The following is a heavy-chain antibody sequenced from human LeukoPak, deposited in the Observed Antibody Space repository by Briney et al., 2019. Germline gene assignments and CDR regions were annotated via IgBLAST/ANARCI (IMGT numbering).Heavy chain of an antibody. CDR3: ARGGRVSSGWYGDY. Sequence: GGSLRLSCAASGFTFSSYWMSWVRQAPGKGLEWVANIKQDGSEKYYVDSVKGRFTISRDNAKNSLYLQMNSLRAEDTAVYYCARGGRVSSGWYGDYWGQGTLVTVSS. J-gene: IGHJ4*02. CDR2: IKQDGSEK. D-gene: IGHD6-19*01. V-gene: IGHV3-7*01. CDR1: GFTFSSYW.